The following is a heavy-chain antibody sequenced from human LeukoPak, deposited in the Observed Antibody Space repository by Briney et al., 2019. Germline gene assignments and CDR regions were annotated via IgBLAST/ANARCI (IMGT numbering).Heavy chain of an antibody. CDR2: IKGDGIST. J-gene: IGHJ3*02. CDR1: GFDFSSNW. Sequence: GGSLRLSCAASGFDFSSNWMHWVRHAPGQGLVWVSRIKGDGISTNYADSVKGRFTISRDNAKNSLYLQMNSLRAEDTAVYYCARGPYDYVWGSYRSSDAFDIWGQGTMVTVSS. D-gene: IGHD3-16*02. CDR3: ARGPYDYVWGSYRSSDAFDI. V-gene: IGHV3-74*01.